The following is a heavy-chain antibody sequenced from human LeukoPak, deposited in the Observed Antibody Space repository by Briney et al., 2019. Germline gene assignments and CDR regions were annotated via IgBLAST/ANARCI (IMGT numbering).Heavy chain of an antibody. J-gene: IGHJ5*02. Sequence: ASVKVSCKASGYTFTSYGISWVRQAPGQGLEWMGWISAYNGNTNYAQKLQGRVTMTTDTSTSTAYMELRSLRSDDTAVYYCARVVGITMTVVVITTPHWFDPWGQGTLVTVSS. CDR3: ARVVGITMTVVVITTPHWFDP. D-gene: IGHD3-22*01. CDR1: GYTFTSYG. CDR2: ISAYNGNT. V-gene: IGHV1-18*01.